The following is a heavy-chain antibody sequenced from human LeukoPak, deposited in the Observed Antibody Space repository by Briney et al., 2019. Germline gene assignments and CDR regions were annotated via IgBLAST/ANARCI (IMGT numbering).Heavy chain of an antibody. CDR1: GFTFSSYA. CDR2: ISSNGGST. CDR3: ARDRNSGSYFDY. V-gene: IGHV3-64*01. J-gene: IGHJ4*02. Sequence: GGSLRLSCAPSGFTFSSYAMRWVRQAPGKGLEYVSAISSNGGSTYYANSVKGRFTISRDNSKNTLYLQMGSLRAEDMAVYYCARDRNSGSYFDYWGQGTLVTVSP. D-gene: IGHD1-26*01.